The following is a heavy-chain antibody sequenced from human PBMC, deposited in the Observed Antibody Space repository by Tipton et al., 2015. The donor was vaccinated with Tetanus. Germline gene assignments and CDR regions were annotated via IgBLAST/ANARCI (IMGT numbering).Heavy chain of an antibody. CDR3: ARERNVGVSVRDGMDV. J-gene: IGHJ6*02. CDR1: GGSFSGYY. V-gene: IGHV4-34*01. Sequence: TLSLTCAVEGGSFSGYYWTWIRQAPGKGLEWIGQINHSGGTSYSSSLKSRVTISLDTSKNHFSLRLRSVTAADTAVYFCARERNVGVSVRDGMDVWGQGTTVTVSS. CDR2: INHSGGT. D-gene: IGHD5/OR15-5a*01.